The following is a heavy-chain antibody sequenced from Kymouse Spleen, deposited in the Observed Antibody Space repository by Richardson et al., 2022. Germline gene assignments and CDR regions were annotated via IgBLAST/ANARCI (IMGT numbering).Heavy chain of an antibody. CDR3: ARDRVLRYFDWLPDYYYYGMDV. CDR1: GYTFTSYA. V-gene: IGHV1-3*01. CDR2: INAGNGNT. D-gene: IGHD3-9*01. J-gene: IGHJ6*02. Sequence: QVQLVQSGAEVKKPGASVKVSCKASGYTFTSYAMHWVRQAPGQRLEWMGWINAGNGNTKYSQKFQGRVTITRDTSASTAYMELSSLRSEDTAVYYCARDRVLRYFDWLPDYYYYGMDVWGQGTTVTVSS.